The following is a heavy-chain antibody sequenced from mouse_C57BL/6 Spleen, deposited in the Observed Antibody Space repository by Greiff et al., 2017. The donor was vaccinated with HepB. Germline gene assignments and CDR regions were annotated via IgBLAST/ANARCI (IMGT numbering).Heavy chain of an antibody. CDR2: IDPANGNT. D-gene: IGHD4-1*01. CDR3: AITGTMGTSYAMDY. V-gene: IGHV14-3*01. J-gene: IGHJ4*01. Sequence: EVQGVESVAELVGPGASVKFSCPASGFNIKKTYMHWVKQRPEKGLEWIGRIDPANGNTKYAPKFQGKATITAYTSSNTAYLQLSSLTSEDTAIYYCAITGTMGTSYAMDYWGQETSVTVSS. CDR1: GFNIKKTY.